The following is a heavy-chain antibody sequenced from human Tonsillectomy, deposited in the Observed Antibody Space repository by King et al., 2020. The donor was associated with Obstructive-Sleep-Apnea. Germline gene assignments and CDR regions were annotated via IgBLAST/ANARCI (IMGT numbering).Heavy chain of an antibody. J-gene: IGHJ4*02. Sequence: VQLVESGGGLVQPGGSLRLSCAVSGFTFGTYAMSWVRQAPGKGLEWVSGISGSGGSTYFADSVKGRFTISRDNSKNTLYLQMNSLRAEDTAVYYCAKVWNGDHDYWGQGTLVTVSS. V-gene: IGHV3-23*04. CDR3: AKVWNGDHDY. D-gene: IGHD4-17*01. CDR1: GFTFGTYA. CDR2: ISGSGGST.